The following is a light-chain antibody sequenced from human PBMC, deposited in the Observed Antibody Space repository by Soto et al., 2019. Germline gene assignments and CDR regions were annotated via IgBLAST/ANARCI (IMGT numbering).Light chain of an antibody. V-gene: IGKV3-11*01. CDR1: HSVSSY. CDR3: QQRSNWPPIT. CDR2: DAS. Sequence: IVLTHSPASLSFSRGEIATLSFRASHSVSSYLAWYQQKPGKAPRLLIYDASNRDTGIPARFSGSGSGTDFTLTISSLEPEDFAVYYCQQRSNWPPITFGQGTRLDIK. J-gene: IGKJ5*01.